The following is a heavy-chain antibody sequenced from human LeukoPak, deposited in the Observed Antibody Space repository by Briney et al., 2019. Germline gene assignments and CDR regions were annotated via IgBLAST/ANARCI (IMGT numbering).Heavy chain of an antibody. J-gene: IGHJ3*02. CDR2: IYYTGST. Sequence: SSETLSLTCTVSGGSISNYFWSWIRQPPGKGLEWIGYIYYTGSTNYNPSLKSRVTISVDTSKNQFSLKLSSVTAADTAVYYCARAREQWLVYGAFDIWGQGTMVTVSS. CDR3: ARAREQWLVYGAFDI. CDR1: GGSISNYF. D-gene: IGHD6-19*01. V-gene: IGHV4-59*01.